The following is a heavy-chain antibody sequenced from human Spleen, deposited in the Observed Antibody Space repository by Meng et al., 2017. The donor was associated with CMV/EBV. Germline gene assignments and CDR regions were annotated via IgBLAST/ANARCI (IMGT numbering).Heavy chain of an antibody. J-gene: IGHJ6*02. D-gene: IGHD1-7*01. V-gene: IGHV1-46*01. Sequence: ASVKVSCKASGYTFTSYYMHWVRQAPGQGLEWMGIINPSGGSTSYAQKFQGRVTMTRDTSTSTVYMELSSLRSEDTAVYYCAREIGFPITGTTNYYYYGMDVWGQGTTVTVS. CDR1: GYTFTSYY. CDR3: AREIGFPITGTTNYYYYGMDV. CDR2: INPSGGST.